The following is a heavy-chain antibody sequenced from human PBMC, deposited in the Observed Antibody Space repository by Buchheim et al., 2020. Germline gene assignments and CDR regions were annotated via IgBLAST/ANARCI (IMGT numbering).Heavy chain of an antibody. V-gene: IGHV1-2*04. J-gene: IGHJ5*02. CDR1: GYTFAGYY. CDR2: INPNSGGT. Sequence: QVQLVQSGAEVKKPGASVKVSCKASGYTFAGYYMHWVRQAPGQGLEWMGWINPNSGGTNYAQKFQGWVTMTRDTSISTAYMELSRLRSDDTAVYYCARDRYDSSGYYSGWFDPWGQGTL. D-gene: IGHD3-22*01. CDR3: ARDRYDSSGYYSGWFDP.